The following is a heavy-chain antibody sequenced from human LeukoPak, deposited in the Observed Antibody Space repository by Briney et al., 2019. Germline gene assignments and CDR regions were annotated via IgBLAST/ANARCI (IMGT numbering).Heavy chain of an antibody. CDR1: GFTVSSYY. J-gene: IGHJ4*02. CDR3: AREERYGSGSYIGG. V-gene: IGHV3-53*01. D-gene: IGHD3-10*01. CDR2: IYSGGST. Sequence: GGSLRLSCAASGFTVSSYYMSWVRQAPGKELEWVSVIYSGGSTYYADSVKGRFTISRDNSKNTLYLQMNSLRAEDTAVYYCAREERYGSGSYIGGWGQGTLVTVSS.